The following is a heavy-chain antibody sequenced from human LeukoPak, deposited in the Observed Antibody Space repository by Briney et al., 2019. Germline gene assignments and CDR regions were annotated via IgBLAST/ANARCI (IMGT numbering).Heavy chain of an antibody. D-gene: IGHD2-2*01. CDR1: GFTFSSYS. Sequence: GGSLRLSCAASGFTFSSYSMNWVRQAPGKGLEWVSSISSSSSYIYYADSVKGRFTISRDNAKNSLYLQMNSLRAEDTAVYYSARDPRRLGYCSSTSCYFLWFDPWGQGTLVTVSS. J-gene: IGHJ5*02. CDR3: ARDPRRLGYCSSTSCYFLWFDP. CDR2: ISSSSSYI. V-gene: IGHV3-21*03.